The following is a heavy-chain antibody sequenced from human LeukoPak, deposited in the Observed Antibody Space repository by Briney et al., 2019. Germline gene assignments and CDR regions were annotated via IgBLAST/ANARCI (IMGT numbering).Heavy chain of an antibody. Sequence: SETLSLTCTVSGYSISSGYYWGWIRQPPGKGLEWIGSIYHSGSTYYNPSLKSRVTISVDTSKNQFSLKLSSVTAADTAVYYCARDAKQQLVPRHFDYWGQGTLVTVSS. V-gene: IGHV4-38-2*02. CDR2: IYHSGST. CDR1: GYSISSGYY. D-gene: IGHD6-13*01. CDR3: ARDAKQQLVPRHFDY. J-gene: IGHJ4*02.